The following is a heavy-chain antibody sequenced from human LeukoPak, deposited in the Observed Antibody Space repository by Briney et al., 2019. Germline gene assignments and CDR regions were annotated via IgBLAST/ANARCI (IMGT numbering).Heavy chain of an antibody. CDR2: ISSSSSYI. J-gene: IGHJ4*02. CDR3: AREPLPYSSSSRAPLDY. V-gene: IGHV3-21*01. D-gene: IGHD6-6*01. CDR1: GFTFSSYT. Sequence: GGSLRLSCAASGFTFSSYTMNWVRQAPGKGLEWVSSISSSSSYIYYADSVKGRFTISRDNAKNSLYLQMNSLRAEDTAVYYCAREPLPYSSSSRAPLDYWGQGTLVTVSS.